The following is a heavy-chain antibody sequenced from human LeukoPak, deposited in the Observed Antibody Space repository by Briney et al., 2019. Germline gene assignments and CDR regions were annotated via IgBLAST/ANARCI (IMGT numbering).Heavy chain of an antibody. CDR3: ASPTYDFWSGYPPHYYYYYGMDV. V-gene: IGHV1-69*04. Sequence: GGSLRLSCAASGFTFSSYAISWVRQAPGQGLEWMGRIIPILGIANYAQKFQGRVTITADKSTSTAYMELSSLRSEDTAVYYCASPTYDFWSGYPPHYYYYYGMDVWGQGTTVTVSS. CDR1: GFTFSSYA. CDR2: IIPILGIA. J-gene: IGHJ6*02. D-gene: IGHD3-3*01.